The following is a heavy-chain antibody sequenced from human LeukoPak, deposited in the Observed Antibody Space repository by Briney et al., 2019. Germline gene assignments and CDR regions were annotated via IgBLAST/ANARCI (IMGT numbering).Heavy chain of an antibody. V-gene: IGHV3-23*01. CDR2: IFPSSDEI. CDR1: GFTFSTFA. CDR3: AREPVRGVINAFDI. J-gene: IGHJ3*02. D-gene: IGHD3-10*01. Sequence: GGSLRLSCAASGFTFSTFAMIWVRQPPGKGLEWVSSIFPSSDEIHYADSVKGRFTISRDNYKNTLYLQMNSLRAEDTAVYYCAREPVRGVINAFDIWGQGTMVTVSS.